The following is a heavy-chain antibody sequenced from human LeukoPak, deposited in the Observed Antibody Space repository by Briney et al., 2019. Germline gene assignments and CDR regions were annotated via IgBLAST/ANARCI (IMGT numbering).Heavy chain of an antibody. V-gene: IGHV4-39*01. CDR3: ARNEGSGWYELDY. J-gene: IGHJ4*02. D-gene: IGHD6-19*01. Sequence: SETLSLTCTVSGGSISSYYWGWIRQPPGKGLEWIGCGYYSGSTYYNPSLKSRVTISIDMSKNQFSLKLTSVTAADTAVYYCARNEGSGWYELDYWGQGTLVTVSS. CDR1: GGSISSYY. CDR2: GYYSGST.